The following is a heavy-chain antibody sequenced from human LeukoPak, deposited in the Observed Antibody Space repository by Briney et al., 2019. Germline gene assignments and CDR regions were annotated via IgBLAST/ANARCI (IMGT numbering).Heavy chain of an antibody. Sequence: SQTLSLTCAISGDSVSSNSVTWNWIRQSPSRGLEWLGRTYYRSTWYNDYAASVRGRITVNPDTSKNQFSLHLNSVTPDDTAVYYCARRLTQYDCFDPWGQGILVTVSS. J-gene: IGHJ5*02. CDR1: GDSVSSNSVT. V-gene: IGHV6-1*01. D-gene: IGHD2-2*01. CDR3: ARRLTQYDCFDP. CDR2: TYYRSTWYN.